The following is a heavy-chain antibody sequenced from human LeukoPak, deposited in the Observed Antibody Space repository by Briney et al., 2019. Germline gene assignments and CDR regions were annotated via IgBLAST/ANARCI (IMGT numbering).Heavy chain of an antibody. CDR2: IIPIFGTA. CDR3: ARGWDYDSGGRPTAYVY. J-gene: IGHJ4*02. Sequence: SVKVSCKASGGTFIKYAINWVRQAPGPGLEWMGGIIPIFGTANYAQKFQGRVTITADESTSTVYMEMNSLKFEDTAVYYCARGWDYDSGGRPTAYVYWGQGTLVTVSS. CDR1: GGTFIKYA. V-gene: IGHV1-69*01. D-gene: IGHD3-22*01.